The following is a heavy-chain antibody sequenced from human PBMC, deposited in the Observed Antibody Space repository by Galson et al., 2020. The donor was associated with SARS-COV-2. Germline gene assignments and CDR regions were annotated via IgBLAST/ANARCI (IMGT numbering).Heavy chain of an antibody. J-gene: IGHJ4*02. D-gene: IGHD3-22*01. V-gene: IGHV3-72*01. CDR1: GFTFSDRY. Sequence: TGGSLRLSCAASGFTFSDRYMDWVRQAPGKGLEWVGRIRSRANSYTKEIAASVKGRFIISRDDSKNSLYLQMNSLEIEDTAVYYCARVVNRGHYGLDYWGQGTLVTVSS. CDR3: ARVVNRGHYGLDY. CDR2: IRSRANSYTK.